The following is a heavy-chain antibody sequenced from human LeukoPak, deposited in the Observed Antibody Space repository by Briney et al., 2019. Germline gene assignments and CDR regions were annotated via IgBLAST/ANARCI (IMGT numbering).Heavy chain of an antibody. Sequence: SVKVSCKASGGTFSSYAISWVRQAPGQGLEWMGGIIPIFGTANYAQKFQGRVTITADESTSTAYMELSSLRSEDTAVYYCARGRIAVAGYSHFDYWGQGTLVTVSS. D-gene: IGHD6-19*01. J-gene: IGHJ4*02. CDR3: ARGRIAVAGYSHFDY. CDR1: GGTFSSYA. CDR2: IIPIFGTA. V-gene: IGHV1-69*13.